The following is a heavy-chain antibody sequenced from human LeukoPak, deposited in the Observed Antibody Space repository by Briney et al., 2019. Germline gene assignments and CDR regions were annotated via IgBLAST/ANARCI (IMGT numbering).Heavy chain of an antibody. CDR3: ARTGMVVRGVIIPNWFDP. J-gene: IGHJ5*02. Sequence: PSETLSLTCTVSGSISGYYWSWIRQPPGKGLEWIGEINHSGSTNYNPSLKSRVTISVDTSKNQFSLKLSSVTAADTAVYYCARTGMVVRGVIIPNWFDPWGQGTLVTVSS. D-gene: IGHD3-10*01. CDR1: GSISGYY. V-gene: IGHV4-34*01. CDR2: INHSGST.